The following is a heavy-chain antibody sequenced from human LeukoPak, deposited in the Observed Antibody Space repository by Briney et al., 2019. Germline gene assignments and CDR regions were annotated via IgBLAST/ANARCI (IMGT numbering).Heavy chain of an antibody. D-gene: IGHD3-22*01. CDR3: ARDPSSTGYNDAFDI. CDR2: ISGSSTHT. CDR1: GFTFSDYY. V-gene: IGHV3-11*05. Sequence: GGSLRLSCAASGFTFSDYYMSWIRQAPGKGLEWVSYISGSSTHTNYADSVKGRFTISRDNAKKSLYLQMNSLRAEDTAAYYCARDPSSTGYNDAFDIWGQGTMVTVSS. J-gene: IGHJ3*02.